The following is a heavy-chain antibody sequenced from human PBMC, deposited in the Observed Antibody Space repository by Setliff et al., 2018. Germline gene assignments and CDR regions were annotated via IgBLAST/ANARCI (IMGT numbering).Heavy chain of an antibody. CDR2: IQKSGGT. CDR1: GVSISSYY. CDR3: ARLSWNGLRYYGLDV. J-gene: IGHJ6*02. Sequence: PSETLSLTCNVSGVSISSYYWSWIRQPPGKGLESIGYIQKSGGTNYNPALKSRVTISVDTSTNQFSLKLRSVTAADTAVNYCARLSWNGLRYYGLDVWGQGTTVTVSS. D-gene: IGHD3-3*01. V-gene: IGHV4-59*01.